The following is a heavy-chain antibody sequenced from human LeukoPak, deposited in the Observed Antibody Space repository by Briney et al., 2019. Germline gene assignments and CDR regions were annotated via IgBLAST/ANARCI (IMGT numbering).Heavy chain of an antibody. Sequence: GGSLRLSCAASGFTFSSYGMHWVRQAPGKGLEWVAVISYDGSNKYYADSVKGGFTISRDNSKNTLYLQMNSLRAEDTAVYYCAKDYGDAVDYWGQRTLVTVSS. CDR3: AKDYGDAVDY. CDR1: GFTFSSYG. D-gene: IGHD4-17*01. CDR2: ISYDGSNK. V-gene: IGHV3-30*18. J-gene: IGHJ4*02.